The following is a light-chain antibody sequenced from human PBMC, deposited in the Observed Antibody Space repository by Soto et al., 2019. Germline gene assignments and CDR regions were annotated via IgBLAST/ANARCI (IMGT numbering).Light chain of an antibody. V-gene: IGKV3-15*01. Sequence: EIVMTQSPATLSVSPGERATLSCRASQSVSSNLAWYQQKPGLAPRLLIYAASSRATGIPSRFSGSGSGTEVTLTISSLQSEDFAVYYCQHYSNWPPMYTFGQGTKLESK. CDR2: AAS. J-gene: IGKJ2*01. CDR3: QHYSNWPPMYT. CDR1: QSVSSN.